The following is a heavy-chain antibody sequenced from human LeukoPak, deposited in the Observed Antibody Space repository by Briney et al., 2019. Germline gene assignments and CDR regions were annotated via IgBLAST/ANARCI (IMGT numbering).Heavy chain of an antibody. CDR1: GFTFSSYG. V-gene: IGHV3-33*01. CDR3: ARGSWSAADTNIDY. D-gene: IGHD6-13*01. Sequence: GRSLRLSCAASGFTFSSYGMHWVRQAPGKGLEWVAVIWYDGSNKYYADSVKGRFTISRDNSKNTLYLQMNTLRVEDTAVYYCARGSWSAADTNIDYWGQGTLVTVSS. J-gene: IGHJ4*02. CDR2: IWYDGSNK.